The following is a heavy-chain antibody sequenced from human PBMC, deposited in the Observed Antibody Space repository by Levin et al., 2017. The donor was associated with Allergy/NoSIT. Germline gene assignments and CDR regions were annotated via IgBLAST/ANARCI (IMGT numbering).Heavy chain of an antibody. V-gene: IGHV3-7*01. Sequence: PGGSLRLSCAASGFISTNYWMTWVRQAPGEGLEWVANIKEDGSEKNYVDSVKGRFTISRDNPKNSLYLQMNSLRAEDTAVYYCARDLTYYYESSGYYDERSGYDDALDIWGQGTMVTVSS. CDR1: GFISTNYW. CDR2: IKEDGSEK. D-gene: IGHD3-22*01. J-gene: IGHJ3*02. CDR3: ARDLTYYYESSGYYDERSGYDDALDI.